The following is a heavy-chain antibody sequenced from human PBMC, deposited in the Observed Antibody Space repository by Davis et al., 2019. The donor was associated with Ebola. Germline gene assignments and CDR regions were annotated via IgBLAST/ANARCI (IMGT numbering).Heavy chain of an antibody. D-gene: IGHD1-14*01. CDR2: ISYDGSNK. Sequence: GESLKISCAASGFTFSSYAMHWVRQAPGKGLEWVAVISYDGSNKYYADSVKGRFTISRDNSKNTLYLQMNSLRAEDTAVYYCAKDRKWADFDYWGQGTLVTVSS. J-gene: IGHJ4*02. V-gene: IGHV3-30-3*01. CDR3: AKDRKWADFDY. CDR1: GFTFSSYA.